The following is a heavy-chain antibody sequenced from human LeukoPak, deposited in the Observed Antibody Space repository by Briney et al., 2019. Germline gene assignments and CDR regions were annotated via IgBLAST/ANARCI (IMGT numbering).Heavy chain of an antibody. CDR2: ISRSSSII. Sequence: GGSLRLSCAASGFTFSSYDMNWVRQAPGKGVEWVSYISRSSSIIYYTDSVKGRFTISRDNAKNLLYLQMNSLRGEDTAVYYCARDRYDSSHYYHYWGQGTLVTVSA. CDR1: GFTFSSYD. D-gene: IGHD3-22*01. V-gene: IGHV3-48*01. J-gene: IGHJ4*02. CDR3: ARDRYDSSHYYHY.